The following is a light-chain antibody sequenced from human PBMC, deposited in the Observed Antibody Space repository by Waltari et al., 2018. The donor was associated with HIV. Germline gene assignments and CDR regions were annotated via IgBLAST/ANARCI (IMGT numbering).Light chain of an antibody. J-gene: IGKJ3*01. Sequence: IVMTQSPLSLPVTPGEPASISCRSSQSLLHSNGYNYLDWYLQKPGQSPQLLIYLGSNRASGVPDRFSGSGSGTDFTLKISRVEAEDVGVYYCMQALQTRIFTFGPGTKVDIK. CDR2: LGS. CDR3: MQALQTRIFT. CDR1: QSLLHSNGYNY. V-gene: IGKV2-28*01.